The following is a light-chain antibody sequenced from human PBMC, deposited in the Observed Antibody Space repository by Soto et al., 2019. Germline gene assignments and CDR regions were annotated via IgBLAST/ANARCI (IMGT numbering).Light chain of an antibody. J-gene: IGLJ1*01. CDR1: SSDVGGYNY. Sequence: QSVLTQPASVSGSPGQSITISCTGTSSDVGGYNYVSWYQQHPGKAPKLMIYDVSNRPSGVSNRFSGSKSGNTASLTISGFQAEDEADYYSSSYTSSSTLYVFGTGTKVTVL. CDR3: SSYTSSSTLYV. CDR2: DVS. V-gene: IGLV2-14*01.